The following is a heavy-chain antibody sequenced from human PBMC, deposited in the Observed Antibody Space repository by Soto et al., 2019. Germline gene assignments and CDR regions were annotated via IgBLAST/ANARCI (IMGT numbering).Heavy chain of an antibody. D-gene: IGHD3-3*01. Sequence: PGGSVRFSCAASGFTFSSSAMSWVRHALERGLEWVSAISGTGDSTYYADSVNGRFTVSRDNSKNTLYLQMNGLRAEDAAVYYCAKGPTIFGVVISFDYYYGMYVWGQGSTVTVSS. CDR2: ISGTGDST. J-gene: IGHJ6*02. CDR1: GFTFSSSA. V-gene: IGHV3-23*01. CDR3: AKGPTIFGVVISFDYYYGMYV.